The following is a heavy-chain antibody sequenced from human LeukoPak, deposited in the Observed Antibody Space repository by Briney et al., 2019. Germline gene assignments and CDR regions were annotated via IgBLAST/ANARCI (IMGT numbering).Heavy chain of an antibody. J-gene: IGHJ6*02. CDR1: GGSISNYY. CDR2: IYYSGNT. CDR3: ARDHYDVLTGYYNGMDV. V-gene: IGHV4-59*01. Sequence: SETLSFTCTVSGGSISNYYWSWIRQPPGKGLEWIGYIYYSGNTNYNPSLKSRVTISVDASKKQFSLKLSSVTAADTAVYYCARDHYDVLTGYYNGMDVWGQGTTVTVSS. D-gene: IGHD3-9*01.